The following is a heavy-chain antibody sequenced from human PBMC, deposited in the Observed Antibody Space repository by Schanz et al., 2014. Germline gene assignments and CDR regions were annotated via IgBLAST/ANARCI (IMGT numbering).Heavy chain of an antibody. Sequence: QVQLVESGGGVVQPGRSLRLSCAASGFNFSNYDIHWVRQAPGKGLEWVALIYYNGTNKYYADSVKGRFTISRDNSQNTLYLQMKRLRVEDTAVYFCAKDPYDVLTGYQYYFDYWGPGRLVTVSS. CDR3: AKDPYDVLTGYQYYFDY. V-gene: IGHV3-30*18. D-gene: IGHD3-9*01. CDR2: IYYNGTNK. J-gene: IGHJ4*02. CDR1: GFNFSNYD.